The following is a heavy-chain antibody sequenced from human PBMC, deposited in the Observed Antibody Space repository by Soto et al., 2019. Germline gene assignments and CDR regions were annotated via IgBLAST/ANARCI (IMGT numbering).Heavy chain of an antibody. Sequence: QVQLVESGGGVVQPGRSLRLSCAASGFTFSSYGMHWVRQAPGKGLEWVAVIWYDGSNKYYADSVKGRFTISRDNSKNTLYLQMNSLRAEDTAVYYCARDLRGYCSSTSCYPPSYGMDVWGQGTTVTVSS. CDR3: ARDLRGYCSSTSCYPPSYGMDV. V-gene: IGHV3-33*01. D-gene: IGHD2-2*01. CDR2: IWYDGSNK. CDR1: GFTFSSYG. J-gene: IGHJ6*02.